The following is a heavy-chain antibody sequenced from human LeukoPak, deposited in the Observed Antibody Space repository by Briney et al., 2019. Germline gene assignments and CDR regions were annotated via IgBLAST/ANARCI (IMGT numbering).Heavy chain of an antibody. D-gene: IGHD4-23*01. CDR3: ARSGGHDAFDI. J-gene: IGHJ3*02. Sequence: GGSLRLSCAASGFTFSSHDMWWVRQTPGKGLEWVSYISSTGSSIYYADSVKGRFTISRDNAKNSLYVQMSSLRVEDTAVYYCARSGGHDAFDIWGQGTMVTVSS. V-gene: IGHV3-48*03. CDR1: GFTFSSHD. CDR2: ISSTGSSI.